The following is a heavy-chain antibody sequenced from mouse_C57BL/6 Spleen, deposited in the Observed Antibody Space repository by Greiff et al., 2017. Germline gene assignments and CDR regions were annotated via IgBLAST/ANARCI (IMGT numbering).Heavy chain of an antibody. CDR2: INPNSGTT. V-gene: IGHV1-39*01. D-gene: IGHD1-1*01. J-gene: IGHJ4*01. CDR1: GYSFTDYN. CDR3: ARSYYYGSSFYAMDY. Sequence: VQLQQSGPALVKPGASVKISCKASGYSFTDYNMNWVKQSNGKSLEWIGVINPNSGTTSYNQKFKGKATLTVDQSSSTAYMQLNSLTSEDSAVYYCARSYYYGSSFYAMDYWGQGTSVTVSS.